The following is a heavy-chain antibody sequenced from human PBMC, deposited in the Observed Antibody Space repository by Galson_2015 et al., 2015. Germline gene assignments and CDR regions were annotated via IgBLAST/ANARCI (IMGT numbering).Heavy chain of an antibody. CDR2: ITSGGST. CDR1: GVTFSSHG. J-gene: IGHJ4*03. CDR3: ARRSAKESGGWQYYFDY. D-gene: IGHD6-19*01. V-gene: IGHV3-23*01. Sequence: SLRLSCAASGVTFSSHGMSWVRQAPGKGLEWVSMITSGGSTYYADSVKGRFTISKDKSKNTLYLQMDSLRAEDTAVYYCARRSAKESGGWQYYFDYWGQGTTVTVSS.